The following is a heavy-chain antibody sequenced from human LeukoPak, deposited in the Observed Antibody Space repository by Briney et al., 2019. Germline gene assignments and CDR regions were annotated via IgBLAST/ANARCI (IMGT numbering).Heavy chain of an antibody. CDR3: TLVPLG. CDR1: GFTFSSYE. Sequence: GGSLRLSCAASGFTFSSYEMNWVCQAPGKGLEWISYISNSGTIMYYADSVKGRFTISRDDAKSSLYLQLNSLRAEDTAVYYCTLVPLGWGQGTLVTVSS. D-gene: IGHD2-8*02. V-gene: IGHV3-48*03. J-gene: IGHJ4*02. CDR2: ISNSGTIM.